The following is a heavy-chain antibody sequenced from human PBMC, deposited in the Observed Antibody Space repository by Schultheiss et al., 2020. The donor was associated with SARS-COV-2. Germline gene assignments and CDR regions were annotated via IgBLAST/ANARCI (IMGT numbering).Heavy chain of an antibody. J-gene: IGHJ6*02. CDR1: TYRFTTH. V-gene: IGHV1-2*06. CDR3: ARDTRPPTVYSSGWSRGNYYYYGMDV. D-gene: IGHD6-19*01. CDR2: INPNSGGT. Sequence: ASVKVSCKASTYRFTTHISGWVRQAPGQGLEWMGRINPNSGGTNYAQKFQGRVTMTRDTSISTAYMELSRLRSDDTAVYYCARDTRPPTVYSSGWSRGNYYYYGMDVWGQGTTVTVSS.